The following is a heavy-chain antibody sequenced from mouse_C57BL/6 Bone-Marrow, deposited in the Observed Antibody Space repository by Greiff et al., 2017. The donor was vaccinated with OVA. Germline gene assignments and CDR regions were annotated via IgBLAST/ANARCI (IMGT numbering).Heavy chain of an antibody. J-gene: IGHJ3*01. Sequence: EVMLVESEGGLVQPGSSMKLSCTASGFTFSDYYMAWVRQVPEKGLEWVANINYDGSSTYYLDSLKSRFIISRDNAKNILYLQMSSLKSEDTATYYCARSVGPGGFAYWGQGTLVTVSA. CDR3: ARSVGPGGFAY. V-gene: IGHV5-16*01. CDR2: INYDGSST. CDR1: GFTFSDYY.